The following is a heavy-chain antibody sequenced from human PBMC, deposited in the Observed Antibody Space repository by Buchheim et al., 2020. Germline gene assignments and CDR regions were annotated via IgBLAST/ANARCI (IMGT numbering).Heavy chain of an antibody. Sequence: EVQLVQSGAELKKPGESLKISCKGSGYNFDNYWIGWVRQKSGEGLEWVGLIYPGDSETRYSPAFQGQVSITADKSIRTAFLQWRSLKASDSAVYYCARRGTSTTWYGDWFDPWGQGTL. J-gene: IGHJ5*02. CDR1: GYNFDNYW. CDR3: ARRGTSTTWYGDWFDP. D-gene: IGHD2-2*01. CDR2: IYPGDSET. V-gene: IGHV5-51*01.